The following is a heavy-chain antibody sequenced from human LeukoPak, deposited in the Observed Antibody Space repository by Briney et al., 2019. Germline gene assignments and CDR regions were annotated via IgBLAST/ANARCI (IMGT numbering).Heavy chain of an antibody. CDR3: ARDPSNSSGWLIYFDY. CDR2: ISAYNGDT. CDR1: GYTFNRYS. J-gene: IGHJ4*02. D-gene: IGHD6-19*01. Sequence: GASVKVSCKASGYTFNRYSITWVRQAPGQGLEWMGWISAYNGDTKYAQKVQGRVTMTTDTSTSTAYMELRSLRSDDTAVYYCARDPSNSSGWLIYFDYWGQGTLVTVSS. V-gene: IGHV1-18*01.